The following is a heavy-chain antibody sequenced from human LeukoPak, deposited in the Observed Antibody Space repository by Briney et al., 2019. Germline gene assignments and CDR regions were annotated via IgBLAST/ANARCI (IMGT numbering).Heavy chain of an antibody. Sequence: GGSLRLSCAASGFTFSNAWLNWVRQAPGKGLEWVGHIKSKTDGGTTDYAAPVKGRFTISRDDSKNTLFLQMNSLKTQDTAVYYCTLPWGSGSYYDYWGQGTLVTVSS. CDR3: TLPWGSGSYYDY. D-gene: IGHD3-10*01. CDR2: IKSKTDGGTT. J-gene: IGHJ4*02. CDR1: GFTFSNAW. V-gene: IGHV3-15*01.